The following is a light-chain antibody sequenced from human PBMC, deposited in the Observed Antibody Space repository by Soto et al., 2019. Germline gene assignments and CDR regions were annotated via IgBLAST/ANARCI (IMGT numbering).Light chain of an antibody. Sequence: SALTQPASVSGSPGQSITISCSGTSSDVGGSDSVSWYQQHPGKAPKLMIYDVSNRPSGVSNRFSGSKSGNTASLTISGLQAEDEADYYCSSYTSSSTVVFGGGTKLTVL. CDR2: DVS. CDR1: SSDVGGSDS. V-gene: IGLV2-14*01. J-gene: IGLJ2*01. CDR3: SSYTSSSTVV.